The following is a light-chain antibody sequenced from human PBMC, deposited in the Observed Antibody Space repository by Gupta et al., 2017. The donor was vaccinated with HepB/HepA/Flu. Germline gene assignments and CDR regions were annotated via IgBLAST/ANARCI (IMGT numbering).Light chain of an antibody. Sequence: DIHLTPSPSTLSASVGDRVTITCRASQSISSWFAWYQQKPGKAPKLLIYKASRGESGVPSRFSGSGSGTEFTLTISSLQPDDFATYYCQQYNSYSRTFGQGTKVEIK. J-gene: IGKJ1*01. CDR3: QQYNSYSRT. CDR1: QSISSW. CDR2: KAS. V-gene: IGKV1-5*03.